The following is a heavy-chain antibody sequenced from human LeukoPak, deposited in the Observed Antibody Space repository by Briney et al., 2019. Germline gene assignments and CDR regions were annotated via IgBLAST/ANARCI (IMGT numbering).Heavy chain of an antibody. J-gene: IGHJ4*02. V-gene: IGHV4-59*12. D-gene: IGHD1-26*01. CDR2: IYYSGST. CDR3: ARGRGIVGATFPYYFDY. Sequence: PSETLSLTCTVSGGSISSYYWSWIRQPPGKGLEWIGYIYYSGSTNYNPSLKSRVTISVDTSKNQFSLKLSSVTAADTAVYYCARGRGIVGATFPYYFDYWGQGTLVTVSS. CDR1: GGSISSYY.